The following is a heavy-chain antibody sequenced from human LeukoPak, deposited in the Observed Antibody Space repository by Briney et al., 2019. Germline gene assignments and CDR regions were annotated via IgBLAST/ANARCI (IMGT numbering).Heavy chain of an antibody. CDR3: ARDGVECSSTSCYEDYYYGMDV. V-gene: IGHV1-2*02. D-gene: IGHD2-2*01. CDR1: GYTFTGYY. Sequence: ASVKVSCKASGYTFTGYYMHRVRQAPGQGLEWMGWINPNSGGTNYAQKFQGRVTMTRDTSISTAYMELSRLRSDDTAVYYRARDGVECSSTSCYEDYYYGMDVWGQGTTVTVSS. CDR2: INPNSGGT. J-gene: IGHJ6*02.